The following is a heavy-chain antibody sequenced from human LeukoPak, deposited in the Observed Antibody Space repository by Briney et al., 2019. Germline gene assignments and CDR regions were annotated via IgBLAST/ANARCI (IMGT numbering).Heavy chain of an antibody. CDR1: GFSFDDYA. CDR3: AKVASSSWYGGPFDY. V-gene: IGHV3-9*03. J-gene: IGHJ4*02. D-gene: IGHD6-13*01. CDR2: ISWNSGSI. Sequence: GGSLRLSCAASGFSFDDYAMHWVRQAPGKGLEGVSGISWNSGSIGYADSVKGRFTISRDNAKNSLYLQMNSLRAEDMALYYCAKVASSSWYGGPFDYWGQGTLVTVSA.